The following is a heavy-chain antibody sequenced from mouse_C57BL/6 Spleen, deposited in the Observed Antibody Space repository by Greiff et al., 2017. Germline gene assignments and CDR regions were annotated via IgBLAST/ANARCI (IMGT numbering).Heavy chain of an antibody. V-gene: IGHV1-42*01. D-gene: IGHD2-13*01. CDR3: ASGLLYYDY. CDR2: ISPSTGGT. Sequence: EVQLQQSGPELVKPGASVKISCKASGYSFTGYYMNWVKQSPEKSLEWVAEISPSTGGTTSNQKFKANATLTVDKSYSTAYMQLKSLTAEDSAVYYCASGLLYYDYWGQGTTLTVSS. J-gene: IGHJ2*01. CDR1: GYSFTGYY.